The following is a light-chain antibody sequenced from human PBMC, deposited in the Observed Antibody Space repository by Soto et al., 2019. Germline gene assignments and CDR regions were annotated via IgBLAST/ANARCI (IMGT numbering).Light chain of an antibody. Sequence: QSVLTQPASVSGSPGQSITISCTGTSSDVGAYNFVSWHQQHPGKAPKLLIYGVTIRPSGISNRFSGSKSGSTASLTISGLRDEDEADYYCSSYSTSYFYFFGSGTKVTVL. CDR2: GVT. CDR1: SSDVGAYNF. J-gene: IGLJ1*01. CDR3: SSYSTSYFYF. V-gene: IGLV2-14*01.